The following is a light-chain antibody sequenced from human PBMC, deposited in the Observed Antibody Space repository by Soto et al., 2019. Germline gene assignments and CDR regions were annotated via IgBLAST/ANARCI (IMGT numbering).Light chain of an antibody. CDR2: DVR. CDR3: SSYTGGTTRYV. Sequence: QSALTQPASVSGSPGQSITISCTGTSSDIGSNDHVSWYQQHPGKAPKLVICDVRDRPSGVSYRFSGSKSGTTASLTISGLQAEDEAEYYCSSYTGGTTRYVFGTGTQLTVL. CDR1: SSDIGSNDH. J-gene: IGLJ1*01. V-gene: IGLV2-14*03.